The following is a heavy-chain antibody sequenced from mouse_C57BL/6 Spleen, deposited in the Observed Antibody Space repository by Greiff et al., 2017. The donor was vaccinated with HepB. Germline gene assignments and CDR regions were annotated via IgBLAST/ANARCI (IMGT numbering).Heavy chain of an antibody. D-gene: IGHD2-2*01. J-gene: IGHJ1*03. V-gene: IGHV1-82*01. Sequence: QVQLQQSGPELVKPGASVKISCKASGYAFSSSWMNWVKQRPGKGLEWIGRIYPGDGDTNYNGKFKGKATLTADKSSSTAYMQLSSLTSEDSAVYFCARWEVTTRKWYFDVWGTGTTVTVSS. CDR2: IYPGDGDT. CDR3: ARWEVTTRKWYFDV. CDR1: GYAFSSSW.